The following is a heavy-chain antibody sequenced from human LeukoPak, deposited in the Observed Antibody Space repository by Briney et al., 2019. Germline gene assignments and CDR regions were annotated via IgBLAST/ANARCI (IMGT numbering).Heavy chain of an antibody. Sequence: GGSLRLTCAASGFTFSDSYMSWIRQAPGKGLEWVSYISSSASTIYYADSVKGRFTISRDNAKNSLYLQMNSLRAEDTAVYYCARVFYGMDVWGQGTTVTVSS. J-gene: IGHJ6*02. CDR3: ARVFYGMDV. CDR2: ISSSASTI. CDR1: GFTFSDSY. V-gene: IGHV3-11*01.